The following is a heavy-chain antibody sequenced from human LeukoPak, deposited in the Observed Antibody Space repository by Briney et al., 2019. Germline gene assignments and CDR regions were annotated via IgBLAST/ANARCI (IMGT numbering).Heavy chain of an antibody. V-gene: IGHV3-15*01. CDR2: IKSKTDGGTT. J-gene: IGHJ4*02. CDR1: GFTFSNAW. D-gene: IGHD3-10*01. Sequence: GGSLRLSCAASGFTFSNAWMSWVRQAPGKGLEWVGRIKSKTDGGTTDYAAPVKGRFTISRDDSKNTLYLQMNSLKTEDTAVYYCTTHPLWFGELLPFYYFDYWGQGTLVTVSS. CDR3: TTHPLWFGELLPFYYFDY.